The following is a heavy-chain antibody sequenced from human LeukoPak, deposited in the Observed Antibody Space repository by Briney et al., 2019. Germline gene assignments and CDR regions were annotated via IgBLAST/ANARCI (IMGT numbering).Heavy chain of an antibody. CDR1: GGTFSSYA. J-gene: IGHJ4*02. CDR2: IIPIFGTA. V-gene: IGHV1-69*06. D-gene: IGHD3-22*01. Sequence: ASVKVSCKASGGTFSSYAISWVRQAPGQGLEWMGGIIPIFGTANYAQKFQGRVTIIADKSTSTAYMELSSLRSEDTAVYYCARLREYYYDSSGYGYGYWGQGTLVTVSS. CDR3: ARLREYYYDSSGYGYGY.